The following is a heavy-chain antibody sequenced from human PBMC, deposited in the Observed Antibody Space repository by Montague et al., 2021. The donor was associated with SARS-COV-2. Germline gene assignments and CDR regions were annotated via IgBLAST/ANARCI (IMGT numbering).Heavy chain of an antibody. CDR2: IYDSGST. Sequence: SETLSLTCPVSGGSISSHNYYWDWIRQPPGKGLEWIGSIYDSGSTYYNPSLKSRVTISVDTSKNHFSLKLNSVTAADTAFYYCARRGRKLLPVATTIGGFDIWGQGTMVTVSS. V-gene: IGHV4-39*02. CDR3: ARRGRKLLPVATTIGGFDI. CDR1: GGSISSHNYY. D-gene: IGHD1-26*01. J-gene: IGHJ3*02.